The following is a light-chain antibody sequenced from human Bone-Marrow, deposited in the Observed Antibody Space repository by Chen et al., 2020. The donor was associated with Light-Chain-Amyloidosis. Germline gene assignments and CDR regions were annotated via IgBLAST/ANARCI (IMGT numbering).Light chain of an antibody. CDR3: RTYTITNILV. CDR2: EVT. J-gene: IGLJ1*01. CDR1: SSDVGGDNH. Sequence: QSALTQPASVSGSPGQSITLSCPGTSSDVGGDNHVSWYQQHPDKAPKLMIYEVTNRPSWVPDRLSGYKSDNTVSLTISGLQDEDEADYFCRTYTITNILVFGSGTRVTGL. V-gene: IGLV2-14*01.